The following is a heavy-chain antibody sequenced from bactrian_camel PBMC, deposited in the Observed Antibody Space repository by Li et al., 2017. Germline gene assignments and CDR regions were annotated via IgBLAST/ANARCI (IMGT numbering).Heavy chain of an antibody. CDR1: GDTDNKFC. V-gene: IGHV3-2*01. CDR2: MYTGSRTA. CDR3: AADGPYPQICDVESSLSAYVY. J-gene: IGHJ4*01. D-gene: IGHD4*01. Sequence: HVQLVESGGGSVQAGESLRLSCIVSGDTDNKFCVGWFRQAPGKEREAVAVMYTGSRTASYADSVKGRFTISQDVAKSTVDLQMNSLKREDTAMYYCAADGPYPQICDVESSLSAYVYWGQGTQVTVS.